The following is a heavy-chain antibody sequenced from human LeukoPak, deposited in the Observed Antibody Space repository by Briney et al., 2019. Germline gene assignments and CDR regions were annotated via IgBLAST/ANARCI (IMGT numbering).Heavy chain of an antibody. D-gene: IGHD6-6*01. V-gene: IGHV5-51*01. CDR3: ARHPRYSTSSSWLDP. CDR2: IYPGDSDT. J-gene: IGHJ5*02. CDR1: GYSFTSYW. Sequence: GESLKISCKGSGYSFTSYWIGWVRQMPGKGLEWMGIIYPGDSDTRYSPSFQGQVTISADKSISTAYLQWNSLKASDSAIFYCARHPRYSTSSSWLDPWGQGTLVTVSA.